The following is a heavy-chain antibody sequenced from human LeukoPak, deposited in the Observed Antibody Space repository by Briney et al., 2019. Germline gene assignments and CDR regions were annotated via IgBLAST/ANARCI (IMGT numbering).Heavy chain of an antibody. CDR2: INHSGST. D-gene: IGHD3-10*01. CDR3: ARLAHSLFYYGSGSYYNGWFDP. Sequence: PSETLSLTCAVYGGSFSGYYWSWIRQPPGKGLEWIGEINHSGSTNYNPSLKSRVTISVDTSKNQFSLKLSSVTAADTAVYYCARLAHSLFYYGSGSYYNGWFDPWGQGTLVTVSS. V-gene: IGHV4-34*01. J-gene: IGHJ5*02. CDR1: GGSFSGYY.